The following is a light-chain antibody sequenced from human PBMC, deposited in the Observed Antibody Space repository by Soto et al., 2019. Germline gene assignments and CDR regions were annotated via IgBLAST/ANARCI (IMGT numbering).Light chain of an antibody. J-gene: IGLJ2*01. CDR1: SGHSSYA. V-gene: IGLV4-69*01. Sequence: VLTQSPSASASLGASVKLTCTLSSGHSSYAIAWHQQQPEKGPRYLMKLSSDGSHSKGDGIPDRFSGSSSGAERYLTISSLQSEDVADYYCQTWDTGARVVFGGGTNVTVL. CDR2: LSSDGSH. CDR3: QTWDTGARVV.